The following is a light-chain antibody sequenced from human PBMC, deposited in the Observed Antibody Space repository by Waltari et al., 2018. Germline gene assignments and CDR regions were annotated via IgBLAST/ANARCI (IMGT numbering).Light chain of an antibody. CDR3: QVWDTTTAV. V-gene: IGLV3-1*01. J-gene: IGLJ3*02. CDR1: LLEPQS. Sequence: SYDLTQSPSVSVSPGPTARITCSGHLLEPQSADWYQQKAGQSPLLVNYQVTKRPLGIPGRFSGASSGNPATLTISGTQSLDEADYVCQVWDTTTAVFGGGTKVTVL. CDR2: QVT.